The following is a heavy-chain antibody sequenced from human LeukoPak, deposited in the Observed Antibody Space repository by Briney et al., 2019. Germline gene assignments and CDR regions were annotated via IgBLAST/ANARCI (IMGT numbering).Heavy chain of an antibody. CDR3: AKGMTTGY. D-gene: IGHD4-11*01. Sequence: GASLRLSCVTSRFTFSSYAMSWVRQAPGKGLEWVSVISGSDGRTYYVDSVKGRFTISRDNSKNTLYLQMNSLREEDTAIYYCAKGMTTGYWGQGTLVTVSS. J-gene: IGHJ4*02. CDR2: ISGSDGRT. CDR1: RFTFSSYA. V-gene: IGHV3-23*01.